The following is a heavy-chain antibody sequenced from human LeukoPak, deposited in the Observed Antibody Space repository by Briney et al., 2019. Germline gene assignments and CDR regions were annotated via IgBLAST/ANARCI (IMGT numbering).Heavy chain of an antibody. J-gene: IGHJ4*02. CDR3: TREAIATGYAYD. V-gene: IGHV3-23*01. D-gene: IGHD3-16*01. CDR1: GFSFSSYA. Sequence: QTGGSLRLSCAATGFSFSSYALSRVRQAPGKGLEWVSAISSGGDRTYYADSVTGRFTISRDNSKNMLFLQMSSLRAEDAAMYYCTREAIATGYAYDWGQGTLVTVFS. CDR2: ISSGGDRT.